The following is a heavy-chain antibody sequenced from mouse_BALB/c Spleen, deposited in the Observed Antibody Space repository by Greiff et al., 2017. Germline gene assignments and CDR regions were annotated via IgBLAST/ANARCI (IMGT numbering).Heavy chain of an antibody. J-gene: IGHJ2*01. CDR2: INSNGGST. CDR1: GFTFSSYG. CDR3: ARGGNYGYSY. V-gene: IGHV5-6-3*01. Sequence: EVKLMESGGGLVQPGGSLKLSCAASGFTFSSYGMSWVRQTPDKRLELVATINSNGGSTYYPDSVKGRFTISRDNAKNTLYLQMSSLKSEDTAMYYCARGGNYGYSYWGQGTTLTVSS. D-gene: IGHD1-2*01.